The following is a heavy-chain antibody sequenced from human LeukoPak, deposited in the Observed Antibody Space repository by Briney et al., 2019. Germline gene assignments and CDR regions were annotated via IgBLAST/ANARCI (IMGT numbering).Heavy chain of an antibody. J-gene: IGHJ4*02. CDR3: ARSTYYDFWSGYYGEYYFDY. CDR2: ISAYNVNT. CDR1: GYTFTSYG. V-gene: IGHV1-18*01. D-gene: IGHD3-3*01. Sequence: ASVKVSCKASGYTFTSYGISWVRQAPGQGLEWMGWISAYNVNTNYAQKLQGRVTMTTDTSTSTAYMELRSLRSDDTAVYYCARSTYYDFWSGYYGEYYFDYWGQGTLVTVSS.